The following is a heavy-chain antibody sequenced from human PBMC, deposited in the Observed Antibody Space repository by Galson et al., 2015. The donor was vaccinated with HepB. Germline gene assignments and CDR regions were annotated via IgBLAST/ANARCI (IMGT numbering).Heavy chain of an antibody. J-gene: IGHJ4*02. CDR1: GFTVSSNY. D-gene: IGHD6-13*01. CDR3: ARGGGGAAAEYDY. Sequence: SLRLSCAASGFTVSSNYMSWVRQAPGKGLEWVSVIYSGGSTYYADSVKGRFTISRDNSKNTLYLQMNSLRAEDTAVYYCARGGGGAAAEYDYWGQGTLVTVSS. CDR2: IYSGGST. V-gene: IGHV3-66*01.